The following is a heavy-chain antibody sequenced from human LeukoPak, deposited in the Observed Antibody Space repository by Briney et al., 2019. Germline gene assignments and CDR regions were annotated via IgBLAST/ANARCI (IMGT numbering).Heavy chain of an antibody. V-gene: IGHV4-61*02. CDR3: ARDSLVWGSYRFFDY. D-gene: IGHD3-16*02. Sequence: PSQTLSLTCTVSGDSISSGDYYWSWIRQPAGKGLEWIGRISSSGSTNYNPSLKSRVTISVDTSKNQFSLKLSSVTAADTAVYYCARDSLVWGSYRFFDYWGQGTLVTVSS. CDR2: ISSSGST. CDR1: GDSISSGDYY. J-gene: IGHJ4*02.